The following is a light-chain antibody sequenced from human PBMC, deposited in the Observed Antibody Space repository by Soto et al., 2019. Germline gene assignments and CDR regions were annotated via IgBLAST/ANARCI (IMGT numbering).Light chain of an antibody. CDR2: RNN. V-gene: IGLV1-40*01. CDR3: QSYDISRGGSNV. J-gene: IGLJ7*01. Sequence: QSVLTQPPSVSGAPGQRVTISCTGSSSNIGAGYDVHWYQQFPGRAPKILIYRNNNRPSGVPDRFFGSKSGTSASLAITGLQAEDEAHYYCQSYDISRGGSNVFGGGTKLTVL. CDR1: SSNIGAGYD.